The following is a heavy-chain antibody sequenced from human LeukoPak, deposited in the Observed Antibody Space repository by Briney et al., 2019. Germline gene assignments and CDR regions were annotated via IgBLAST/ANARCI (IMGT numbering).Heavy chain of an antibody. CDR2: VYVTGST. J-gene: IGHJ5*02. D-gene: IGHD6-19*01. V-gene: IGHV4-4*07. Sequence: SETLSLTCTVPGDSISSYYWSSIRQPAGKGLEWIGRVYVTGSTNLNPALQSRVTMSVDTSKNQFSLKLTSVTAADTAVYYCARDRQWLVDHWGQGTLVTVS. CDR3: ARDRQWLVDH. CDR1: GDSISSYY.